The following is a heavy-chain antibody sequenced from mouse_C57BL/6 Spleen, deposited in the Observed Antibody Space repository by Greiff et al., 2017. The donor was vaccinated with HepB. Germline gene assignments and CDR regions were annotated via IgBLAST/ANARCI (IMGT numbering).Heavy chain of an antibody. CDR1: GFNIKDYY. CDR3: AREALITTVDYFDY. D-gene: IGHD1-1*01. Sequence: EVMLVESGAELVKPGASVKLSCTASGFNIKDYYMHWVKQRTEQGLEWIGRIDPEDGETKYAPKFQGKATITADTSSNTAYLQLSSLTSEDTAVYYCAREALITTVDYFDYWGQGTTLTVSS. J-gene: IGHJ2*01. V-gene: IGHV14-2*01. CDR2: IDPEDGET.